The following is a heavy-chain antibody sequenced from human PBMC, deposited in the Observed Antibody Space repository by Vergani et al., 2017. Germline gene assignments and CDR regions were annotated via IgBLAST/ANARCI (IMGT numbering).Heavy chain of an antibody. CDR1: GYTFTGYY. CDR3: AXVHDILTGPYYYYGMDV. J-gene: IGHJ6*02. Sequence: QVQLVQSGAEVKKPGASVKVSCKASGYTFTGYYMHWVRQAPGQGLEWMGWINPNSGGTNYAQKFQGRVTMTRDTSISTAYMELSRLRSDDTAVYYCAXVHDILTGPYYYYGMDVWGQGTTVTVSS. V-gene: IGHV1-2*02. D-gene: IGHD3-9*01. CDR2: INPNSGGT.